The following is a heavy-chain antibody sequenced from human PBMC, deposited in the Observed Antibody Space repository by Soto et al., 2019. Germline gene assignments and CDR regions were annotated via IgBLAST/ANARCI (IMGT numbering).Heavy chain of an antibody. J-gene: IGHJ4*02. D-gene: IGHD1-1*01. CDR1: GFSFRNYA. CDR2: LSGSGTMR. CDR3: AKEAEENENVPITGDN. V-gene: IGHV3-23*01. Sequence: PGGSLRLSCAASGFSFRNYAMTWVRQAPGKGLEWVSGLSGSGTMRYYADSVRGRFIISRDNAKNTLFLQMDNLRVEDSAVYYCAKEAEENENVPITGDNWGQGTQVTVSS.